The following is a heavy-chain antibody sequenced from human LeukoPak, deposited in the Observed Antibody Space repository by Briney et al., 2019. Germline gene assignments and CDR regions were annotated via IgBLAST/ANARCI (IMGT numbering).Heavy chain of an antibody. CDR2: INHSGST. CDR1: GGSFSGYS. V-gene: IGHV4-34*01. D-gene: IGHD2-15*01. Sequence: PSETLSLTCAVYGGSFSGYSWSWLRQPPGKGLDWIGEINHSGSTNYNPSLKSRVTISVDTSKNQFSLKLSSVTAADTAVYYCARVVFFRYCSGGSCYSRYFDYWGQGTLVTVSS. J-gene: IGHJ4*02. CDR3: ARVVFFRYCSGGSCYSRYFDY.